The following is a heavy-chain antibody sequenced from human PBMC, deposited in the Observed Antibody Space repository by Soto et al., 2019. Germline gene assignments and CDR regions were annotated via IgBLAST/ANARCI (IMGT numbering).Heavy chain of an antibody. D-gene: IGHD3-22*01. J-gene: IGHJ4*02. CDR1: GGSVSSGSYY. CDR3: ARGGGSSGYFDN. V-gene: IGHV4-61*01. Sequence: QVQLQESGPGLVKPSETLSLSCIVSGGSVSSGSYYWSWIRQPPGKGLEWIGHIYSRGSTEYNSCLNSRVTISVDASKNQFSLKRTSVTAVESAVYFCARGGGSSGYFDNWGQGTLVSVSS. CDR2: IYSRGST.